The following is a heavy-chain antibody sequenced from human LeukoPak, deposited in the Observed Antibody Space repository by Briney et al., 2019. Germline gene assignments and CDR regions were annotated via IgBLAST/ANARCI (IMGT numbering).Heavy chain of an antibody. J-gene: IGHJ4*02. D-gene: IGHD1-26*01. CDR1: GFTFSSYS. V-gene: IGHV3-21*01. CDR2: ISSSSSYI. CDR3: ARDQGSGKLDY. Sequence: TGGSLRLSCAASGFTFSSYSMNWVRQAPGRGLEWVSSISSSSSYIYYADSVKGRFTISRDNAKNSLYLQMNSLRAEDTAVYYCARDQGSGKLDYWGQGTLVAVSS.